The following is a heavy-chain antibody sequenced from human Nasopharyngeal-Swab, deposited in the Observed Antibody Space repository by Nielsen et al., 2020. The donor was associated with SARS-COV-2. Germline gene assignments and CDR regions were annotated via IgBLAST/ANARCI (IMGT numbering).Heavy chain of an antibody. CDR3: AAEATGTDAFDI. J-gene: IGHJ3*02. CDR1: GFTFSSYA. D-gene: IGHD6-13*01. Sequence: GGSLSLSCAASGFTFSSYAMHWVRHAPGQGLGWVAVISYDGSNKYYADSVKGRFTISRDNSKNTLYLQMNSLRAEDTAVYYCAAEATGTDAFDIWGQGTMVTVSS. CDR2: ISYDGSNK. V-gene: IGHV3-30*04.